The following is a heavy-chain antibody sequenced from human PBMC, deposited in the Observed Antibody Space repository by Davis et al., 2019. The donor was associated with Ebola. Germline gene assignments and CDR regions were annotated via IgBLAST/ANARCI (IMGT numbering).Heavy chain of an antibody. CDR2: INYSGST. D-gene: IGHD6-13*01. CDR3: ARAPIAGAGTRWGTRWFDP. J-gene: IGHJ5*02. V-gene: IGHV4-39*07. CDR1: GASISSSSYY. Sequence: PSETLSLTCTVSGASISSSSYYWGWIRQPPGKGLEWIGSINYSGSTYYNPSLKSRVTISVDTSKNQFSLKLSSVTAADTAVYYCARAPIAGAGTRWGTRWFDPWGQGTLATVSS.